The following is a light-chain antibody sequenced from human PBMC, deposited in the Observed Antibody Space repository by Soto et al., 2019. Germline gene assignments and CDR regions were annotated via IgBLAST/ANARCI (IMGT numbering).Light chain of an antibody. CDR3: QQYDNWPPWT. CDR2: GAS. CDR1: QSISSK. Sequence: EIVMTQSPATLSVSPGERATLSCRASQSISSKLAWYQQKPGQAPRLLIYGASIRATGIPARFSGSGSGTEFTLTISSLQSEDFAVYHCQQYDNWPPWTFGQGTKVDIK. V-gene: IGKV3-15*01. J-gene: IGKJ1*01.